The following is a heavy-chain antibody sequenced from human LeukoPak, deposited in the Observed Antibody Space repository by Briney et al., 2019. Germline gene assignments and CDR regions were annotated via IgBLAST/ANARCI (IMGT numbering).Heavy chain of an antibody. CDR2: IYPGDSDT. V-gene: IGHV5-51*01. J-gene: IGHJ4*02. Sequence: GESLKISCKGSGYSFTSYWIGWVRQMPGKGLEWMGIIYPGDSDTRYSPSFQGQVTISADKSISTAYLQWSSLKASDTAMYYCVRYSSSWPKDFDYWGQGTLVTVSS. D-gene: IGHD6-13*01. CDR1: GYSFTSYW. CDR3: VRYSSSWPKDFDY.